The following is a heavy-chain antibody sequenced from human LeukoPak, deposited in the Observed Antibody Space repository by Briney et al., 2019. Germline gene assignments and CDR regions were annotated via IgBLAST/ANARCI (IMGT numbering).Heavy chain of an antibody. CDR1: GGSISSSSYY. CDR3: ARESSSTSCYDY. J-gene: IGHJ4*02. V-gene: IGHV4-39*07. Sequence: SETLSLTCTVSGGSISSSSYYWGWIRQPPGKGLEWIGEIYHSGSTNYNPSLKSRVTISVDKSKNQFSLKLSSVTAADTAVYYCARESSSTSCYDYWGQGTLVTVSS. D-gene: IGHD2-2*01. CDR2: IYHSGST.